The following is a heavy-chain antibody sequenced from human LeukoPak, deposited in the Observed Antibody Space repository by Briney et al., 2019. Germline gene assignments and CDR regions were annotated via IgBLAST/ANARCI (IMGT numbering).Heavy chain of an antibody. CDR1: GGSISSGDYY. CDR3: ARTDPRDYYYYYMDV. J-gene: IGHJ6*03. Sequence: SETLSLTCTVSGGSISSGDYYWSWIRQPPGKGLEWIGYIYYSGSTNYNPSLKSRVTISVDTSKDQFSLKLSSVTAADTAVYYCARTDPRDYYYYYMDVWGKGTTVTVSS. V-gene: IGHV4-61*08. CDR2: IYYSGST.